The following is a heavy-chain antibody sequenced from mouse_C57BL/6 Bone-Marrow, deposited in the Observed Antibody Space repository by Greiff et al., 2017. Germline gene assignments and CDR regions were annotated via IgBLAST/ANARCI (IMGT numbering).Heavy chain of an antibody. J-gene: IGHJ2*01. D-gene: IGHD2-14*01. V-gene: IGHV1-18*01. CDR1: GYTFTDYN. CDR2: INPNNGGT. CDR3: AREGAGTGYFDY. Sequence: EVQLQESGPELVKPGASVKIPCKASGYTFTDYNMDWVKQSHGKSLEWIGDINPNNGGTIYNQPFKGKATLTVDKSSSTAYMELRSLTSEDTAVYYCAREGAGTGYFDYWGQGTTLTVSS.